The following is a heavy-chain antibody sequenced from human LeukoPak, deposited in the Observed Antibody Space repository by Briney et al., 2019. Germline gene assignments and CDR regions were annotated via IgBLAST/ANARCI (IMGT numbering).Heavy chain of an antibody. D-gene: IGHD3-22*01. CDR2: IHTSGST. CDR1: GVSIRSYY. V-gene: IGHV4-4*07. Sequence: SETLSLTCTVSGVSIRSYYWSWIRQPAGKGLEWIGRIHTSGSTNYNPSLKSRVTMSVDTSKNQFSLKLSSVTAADTAVYYCARDRYYYDSSGGRGLDYWGQGTLVTVSS. J-gene: IGHJ4*02. CDR3: ARDRYYYDSSGGRGLDY.